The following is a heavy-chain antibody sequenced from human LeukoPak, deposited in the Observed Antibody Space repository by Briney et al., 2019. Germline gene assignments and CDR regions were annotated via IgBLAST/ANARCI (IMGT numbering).Heavy chain of an antibody. V-gene: IGHV3-73*01. CDR2: IRSKANSYAT. J-gene: IGHJ4*02. D-gene: IGHD4-11*01. CDR1: GFTFSGSA. Sequence: GGSLRLSCAASGFTFSGSAMHWVRQASGKGLEWVGRIRSKANSYATAYAASVKGRFTISRDDSKNTAYLQMNSLKTEDTAVYYGTEDSQSRAYWGQGPWSPSPQ. CDR3: TEDSQSRAY.